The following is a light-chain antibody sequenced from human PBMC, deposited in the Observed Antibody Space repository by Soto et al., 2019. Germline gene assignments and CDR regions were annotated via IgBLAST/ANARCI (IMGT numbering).Light chain of an antibody. V-gene: IGKV1-8*01. J-gene: IGKJ4*01. CDR1: QGISSY. Sequence: AIRMTQSPSSLSASTGDRVTITCRASQGISSYLAWYQQKPGKAPKLLIYAASTLQSGVPSRFSGSGSGTDFTLTISCLQSEDFATYYCQQYSSYIPGFREETK. CDR2: AAS. CDR3: QQYSSYIPG.